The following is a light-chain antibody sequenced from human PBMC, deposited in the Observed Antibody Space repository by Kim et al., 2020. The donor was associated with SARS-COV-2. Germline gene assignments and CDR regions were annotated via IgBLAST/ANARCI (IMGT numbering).Light chain of an antibody. Sequence: GERATQCCRDSQSVVNYLDWYQKRPGQAPRLLIYDAYNRATGVPARFSGSGSGKDFTLTISSIEPEDFAVYYCQQRYIWTPITFGQGTRLEIK. CDR1: QSVVNY. CDR3: QQRYIWTPIT. J-gene: IGKJ5*01. CDR2: DAY. V-gene: IGKV3-11*01.